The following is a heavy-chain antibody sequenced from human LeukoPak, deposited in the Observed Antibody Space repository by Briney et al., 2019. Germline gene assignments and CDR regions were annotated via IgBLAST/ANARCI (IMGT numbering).Heavy chain of an antibody. CDR3: ARDRGYTQDY. CDR1: GFTFSTYW. J-gene: IGHJ4*02. D-gene: IGHD5-12*01. CDR2: IKTDGSST. Sequence: GGSLRLSRAASGFTFSTYWMHWVRQAPGEGLVWVSHIKTDGSSTTYADSVKGRFTISRDNAKNTLYLQMNSLRAEDTAVYYCARDRGYTQDYWGQGTLVTVSS. V-gene: IGHV3-74*01.